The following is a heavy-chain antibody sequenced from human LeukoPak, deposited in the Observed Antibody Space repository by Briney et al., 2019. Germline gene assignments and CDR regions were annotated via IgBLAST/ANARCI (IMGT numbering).Heavy chain of an antibody. CDR3: ARGAPPPATVTTWGAHFDY. V-gene: IGHV1-18*01. CDR1: GYTFTSYG. D-gene: IGHD4-11*01. J-gene: IGHJ4*02. CDR2: ISAYNGNT. Sequence: GASVKVSCKASGYTFTSYGISWVRQAPGQGLEGRGWISAYNGNTNYAQKLQGRVTMTTDTCTSTAYMELRSLSSDDTAVYSCARGAPPPATVTTWGAHFDYWGQGTLVTVSS.